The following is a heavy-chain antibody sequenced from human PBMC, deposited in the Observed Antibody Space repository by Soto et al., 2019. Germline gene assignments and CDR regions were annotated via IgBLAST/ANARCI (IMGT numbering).Heavy chain of an antibody. CDR3: ACIFSGGYSYGFYYYGMDV. D-gene: IGHD5-18*01. CDR1: GVFFRCYY. Sequence: SETLPLTCAVYGVFFRCYYWTLLRPPPGSGGEWIGEINHSGSTNYNPSLKSRVTISVDTSKNQFSLKLSSVTAADTAVYYCACIFSGGYSYGFYYYGMDVWGQGTTVTVSS. V-gene: IGHV4-34*01. CDR2: INHSGST. J-gene: IGHJ6*02.